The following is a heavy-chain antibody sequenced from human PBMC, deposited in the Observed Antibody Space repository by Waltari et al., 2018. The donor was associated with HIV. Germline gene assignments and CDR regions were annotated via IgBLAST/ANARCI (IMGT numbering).Heavy chain of an antibody. D-gene: IGHD2-8*01. CDR1: GGSISNTNW. CDR2: IDGRGDT. V-gene: IGHV4-4*02. Sequence: QVQLQESGPGLVKPSETLSLTCDVSGGSISNTNWWNWVRQPPGKGLEWLGEIDGRGDTIYNPPLKSRVTMSVDTSKNQFSLKLNSLTAADTAIYYCAGTYTYGVVFEYWGQGTLVTVSS. CDR3: AGTYTYGVVFEY. J-gene: IGHJ4*02.